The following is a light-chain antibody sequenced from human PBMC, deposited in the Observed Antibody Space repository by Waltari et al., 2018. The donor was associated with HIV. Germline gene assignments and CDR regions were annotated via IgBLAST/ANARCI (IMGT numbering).Light chain of an antibody. CDR2: EVS. CDR1: SSDVGGYNY. Sequence: QSALTQPASVSGSPGQSITISCTGTSSDVGGYNYVSWYQQHPGKAPKLMIYEVSNRPSGVSNRFSGSKSGNTASLTISGLQAEDEADYYCSSFTGRSTVVFGQGTK. V-gene: IGLV2-14*01. J-gene: IGLJ2*01. CDR3: SSFTGRSTVV.